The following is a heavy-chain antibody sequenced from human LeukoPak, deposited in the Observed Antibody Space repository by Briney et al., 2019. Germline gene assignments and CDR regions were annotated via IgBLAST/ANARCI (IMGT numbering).Heavy chain of an antibody. D-gene: IGHD2-15*01. J-gene: IGHJ1*01. CDR3: ARAEYCNGGSCYPLYFQH. V-gene: IGHV4-61*10. Sequence: PSQTLSLTCTVSSGSISSGSFYWSWIRQPAGEGLEWIGYIYYSGSTDYNPSLKSRVTISVDTSKNQFSLKLTSVTAADTAVYYCARAEYCNGGSCYPLYFQHWGQGTLVTVSS. CDR2: IYYSGST. CDR1: SGSISSGSFY.